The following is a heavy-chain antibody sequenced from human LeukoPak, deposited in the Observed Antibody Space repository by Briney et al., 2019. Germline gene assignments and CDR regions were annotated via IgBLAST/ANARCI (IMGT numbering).Heavy chain of an antibody. V-gene: IGHV3-66*01. CDR3: AKVAEVGATGYYYYMDV. Sequence: GGSLRLSCAASGFTVSSNYTNWVRQAPGKGLEWVSVIYSGGSTYYADSVKGRFTISRDNSKNTLYLQMNSLRAEDTAVYYCAKVAEVGATGYYYYMDVWGKGTTVTISS. CDR2: IYSGGST. CDR1: GFTVSSNY. D-gene: IGHD1-26*01. J-gene: IGHJ6*03.